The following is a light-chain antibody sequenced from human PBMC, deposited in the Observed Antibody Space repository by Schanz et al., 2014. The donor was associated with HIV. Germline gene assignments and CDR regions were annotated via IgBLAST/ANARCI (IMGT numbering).Light chain of an antibody. J-gene: IGLJ2*01. Sequence: QSVLTQPPSASGNPGQRVTISCSGSRSNVGTNTVNWYQRLPGTAPKVLIYSDNQRPSGVPDRFSGSRSGTSASLAISGLQSEDEADYYCVSWDGSLNGLLFGGGTKLTVL. V-gene: IGLV1-44*01. CDR3: VSWDGSLNGLL. CDR2: SDN. CDR1: RSNVGTNT.